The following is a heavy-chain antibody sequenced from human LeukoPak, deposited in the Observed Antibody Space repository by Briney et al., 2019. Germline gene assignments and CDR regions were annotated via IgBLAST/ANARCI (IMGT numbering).Heavy chain of an antibody. V-gene: IGHV1-2*02. CDR2: INPNSGGT. CDR3: ARGNPILRYFDWTTFDY. J-gene: IGHJ4*02. D-gene: IGHD3-9*01. CDR1: GYSFTGYY. Sequence: VASVKVSCKASGYSFTGYYMHWVRQAPGQGLEWMGWINPNSGGTNYAQKFQGRVTMTRDTSISTVYMDLSRLRSDDTAVYYCARGNPILRYFDWTTFDYWGQGTPVTVSS.